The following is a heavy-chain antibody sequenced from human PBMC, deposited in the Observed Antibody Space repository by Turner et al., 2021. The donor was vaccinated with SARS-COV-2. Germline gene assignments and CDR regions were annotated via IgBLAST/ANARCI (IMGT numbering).Heavy chain of an antibody. CDR2: ISYDGSNK. D-gene: IGHD5-18*01. CDR1: GFTFGSYG. J-gene: IGHJ4*02. Sequence: QVQLVESGGGVVQPGRSLRLSCAASGFTFGSYGMHWVRQAPGKGRGWVAVISYDGSNKYYADSVKGRFTISRDNSKNTLYLQMNSLRAEDTAVYYWAKTIYGYGYNGYYFDYWGRGTLVTVSS. CDR3: AKTIYGYGYNGYYFDY. V-gene: IGHV3-30*18.